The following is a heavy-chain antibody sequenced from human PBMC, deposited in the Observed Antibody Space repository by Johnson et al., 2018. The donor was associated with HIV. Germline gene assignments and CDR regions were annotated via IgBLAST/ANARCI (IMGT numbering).Heavy chain of an antibody. CDR3: VRGRISMTVVDLRGGAFDI. J-gene: IGHJ3*02. V-gene: IGHV3-23*04. CDR2: ISGSGGST. CDR1: GFTFSSYA. Sequence: VQLVESGGGLVQPGGSLRLSCAASGFTFSSYAMSWVRQAPGTGLEWVPAISGSGGSTYYTDSVTGRFPIPRDNSKNTLYLQMNSLRAEDTAIYYCVRGRISMTVVDLRGGAFDIWGQGTTVTVSS. D-gene: IGHD3-22*01.